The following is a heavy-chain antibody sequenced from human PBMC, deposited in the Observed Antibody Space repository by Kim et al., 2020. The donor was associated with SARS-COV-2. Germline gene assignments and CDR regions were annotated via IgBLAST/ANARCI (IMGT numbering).Heavy chain of an antibody. D-gene: IGHD6-19*01. CDR1: GFTFNTYG. V-gene: IGHV3-48*02. J-gene: IGHJ4*02. CDR3: ARDKIAGTGPRYDY. CDR2: ISSGSSTI. Sequence: GGSLRLSCAASGFTFNTYGMNWVRQAPGKGLEWISYISSGSSTIYYADSVKGRFTISRDNAKNSLYLQMNSLRDEDTAAYYCARDKIAGTGPRYDYSGEG.